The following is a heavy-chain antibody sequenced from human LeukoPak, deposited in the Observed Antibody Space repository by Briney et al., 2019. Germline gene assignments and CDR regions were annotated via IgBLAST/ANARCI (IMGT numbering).Heavy chain of an antibody. V-gene: IGHV4-59*01. J-gene: IGHJ6*02. D-gene: IGHD2-15*01. Sequence: SETLSLTCTVSGGSISSYYWSWIRQPPGKGLEWIGYIYYSGSTNYNPSLKSRVTISVDTSENQFSLKLSSVTAADTAVYYCARVIVSYYYGMDVWGQGTMVTVSS. CDR3: ARVIVSYYYGMDV. CDR2: IYYSGST. CDR1: GGSISSYY.